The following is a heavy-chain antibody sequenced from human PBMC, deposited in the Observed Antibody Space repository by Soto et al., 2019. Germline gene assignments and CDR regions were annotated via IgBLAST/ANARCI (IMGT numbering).Heavy chain of an antibody. J-gene: IGHJ4*02. CDR2: ISGSGGST. CDR1: GFTFSDYA. CDR3: AKGAVVAATREDYFDY. V-gene: IGHV3-23*01. Sequence: EVQLLESGGGLVQPGGSLRLSCAASGFTFSDYAMSWVRQAPGKGLEWVSAISGSGGSTYYADSVKGRFTISRDNSKNTLYVQMNSLRAEDTAVYYCAKGAVVAATREDYFDYWGQGTLVTVSS. D-gene: IGHD2-15*01.